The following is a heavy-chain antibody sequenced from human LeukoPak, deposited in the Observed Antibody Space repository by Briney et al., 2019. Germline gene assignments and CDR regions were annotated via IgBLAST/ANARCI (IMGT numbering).Heavy chain of an antibody. Sequence: ASVRVSCKVSGYTLTELSMHWVRQAPGKGLEWMGGFDPEDGETIYAQKFQGRVTMTEDTSTDTAYMELSSLRSEDTAVYYCATAIITMNYYFDYWGQGTLVTVSS. V-gene: IGHV1-24*01. D-gene: IGHD3-22*01. CDR1: GYTLTELS. CDR2: FDPEDGET. CDR3: ATAIITMNYYFDY. J-gene: IGHJ4*02.